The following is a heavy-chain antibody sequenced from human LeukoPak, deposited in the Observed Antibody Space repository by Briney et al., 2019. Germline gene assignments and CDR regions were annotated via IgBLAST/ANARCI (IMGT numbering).Heavy chain of an antibody. CDR2: INHSGST. Sequence: PSETLSLTCAVYGGSFSGYYWSWIRQPPGKGLEWIGEINHSGSTNYNPSLKSRVTISVDTSKNQFSLKLSSVTAADTAVYYCARRGYYYDRGNDYWGQGTLVTVSS. J-gene: IGHJ4*02. D-gene: IGHD3-22*01. CDR1: GGSFSGYY. CDR3: ARRGYYYDRGNDY. V-gene: IGHV4-34*01.